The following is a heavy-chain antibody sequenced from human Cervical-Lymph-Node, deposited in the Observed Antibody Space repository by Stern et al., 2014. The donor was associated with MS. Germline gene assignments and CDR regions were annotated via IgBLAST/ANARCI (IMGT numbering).Heavy chain of an antibody. CDR2: ITPVFGTT. V-gene: IGHV1-69*06. D-gene: IGHD1-26*01. Sequence: QVQLGQSGAEVNKPGSSVKVSCKASGDTFSSYAINWVRQVPGQGLEWMGGITPVFGTTNYAQKFQGRVTITADKSTNTAYMELMTLRSEDTAVYYCARGGGLVGYFDYWGQGTLVSVSS. J-gene: IGHJ4*02. CDR3: ARGGGLVGYFDY. CDR1: GDTFSSYA.